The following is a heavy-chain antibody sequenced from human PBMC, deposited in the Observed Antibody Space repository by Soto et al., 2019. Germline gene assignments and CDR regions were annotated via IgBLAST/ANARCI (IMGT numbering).Heavy chain of an antibody. CDR2: ISGSGGST. Sequence: GGSLRLSCAVSGFTVSSYYMSWVRQAPGKGLEWVSGISGSGGSTYYADSVKGRFTISRDNSKNTQYQQMNSQRAEDTAGYYCAKVIGRGRDYWGQGTMVTVSS. V-gene: IGHV3-23*01. CDR1: GFTVSSYY. D-gene: IGHD2-21*01. J-gene: IGHJ4*02. CDR3: AKVIGRGRDY.